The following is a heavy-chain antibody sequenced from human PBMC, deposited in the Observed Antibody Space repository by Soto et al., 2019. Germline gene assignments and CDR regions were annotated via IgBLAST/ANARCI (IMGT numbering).Heavy chain of an antibody. CDR1: GGSISSGGYY. CDR2: IYYSGST. Sequence: LSLTCTVSGGSISSGGYYWSWIRQHPGKGLEWIGYIYYSGSTYYNPSLKSRVAISVDTSKNQFSLKLSSVTAADTAVYYCAIREKSELGYCSSTSCPGGFDPWGQGTLVT. V-gene: IGHV4-31*03. J-gene: IGHJ5*02. D-gene: IGHD2-2*01. CDR3: AIREKSELGYCSSTSCPGGFDP.